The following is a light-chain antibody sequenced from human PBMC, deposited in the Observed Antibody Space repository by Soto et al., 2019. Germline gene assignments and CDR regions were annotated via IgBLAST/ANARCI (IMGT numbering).Light chain of an antibody. CDR1: SSDIGTYNY. J-gene: IGLJ1*01. CDR2: EVS. Sequence: QSALAQPASVCGSPGQSITISCTGTSSDIGTYNYVSWNQQHPGKAPKVIIYEVSNRPSGVSNRFSGSKSGNTASLAISGLQAEDEADYYCSSYTSSNTLVFGTGTKVTVL. CDR3: SSYTSSNTLV. V-gene: IGLV2-14*01.